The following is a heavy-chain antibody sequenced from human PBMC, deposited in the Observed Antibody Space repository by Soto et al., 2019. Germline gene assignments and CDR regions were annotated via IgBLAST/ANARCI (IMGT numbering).Heavy chain of an antibody. CDR3: ARLPLYCSGGSCYSPEYYFDY. J-gene: IGHJ4*02. CDR1: GGSISSSSYY. D-gene: IGHD2-15*01. CDR2: IYYSGST. V-gene: IGHV4-39*01. Sequence: QLQLQESGPGLVKPSETLSLTCTVSGGSISSSSYYWGWIRQPPGKGLEWIGSIYYSGSTYYNPSLKRRVTISADTSKNQFSLKLSSVTAADTSVYYCARLPLYCSGGSCYSPEYYFDYWGQGTLVTVSS.